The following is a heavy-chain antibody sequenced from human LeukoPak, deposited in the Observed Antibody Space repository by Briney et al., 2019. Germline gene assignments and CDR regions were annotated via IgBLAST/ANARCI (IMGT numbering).Heavy chain of an antibody. D-gene: IGHD4-17*01. Sequence: PSETLSLTCTVSGGSISSSSYYWVWIRQPPGKGLEWIGTIYYSGSTYYNPSLTSRVTISVDTSKNQFSLKLSSVTAADTAVYYCGGGGPYGDRGIYYWGQGTLVTVSS. V-gene: IGHV4-39*01. CDR1: GGSISSSSYY. J-gene: IGHJ4*02. CDR2: IYYSGST. CDR3: GGGGPYGDRGIYY.